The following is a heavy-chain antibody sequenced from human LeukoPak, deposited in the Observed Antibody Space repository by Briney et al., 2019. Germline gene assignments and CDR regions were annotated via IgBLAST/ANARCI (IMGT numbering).Heavy chain of an antibody. V-gene: IGHV1-69*13. J-gene: IGHJ4*02. CDR3: ARGGYYYDSSGYSYLPDY. CDR2: IIPIVGTT. CDR1: GGTFSSYA. D-gene: IGHD3-22*01. Sequence: SVKVSCKASGGTFSSYAFSWVRQAPGQGREWMGGIIPIVGTTNYAQMFQGRVTITADESTSTAYMELSSLRSEDTAVYYCARGGYYYDSSGYSYLPDYWGQGTLVTVSS.